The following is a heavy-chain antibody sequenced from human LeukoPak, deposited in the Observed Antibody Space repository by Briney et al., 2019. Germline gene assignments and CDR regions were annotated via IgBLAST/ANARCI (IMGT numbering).Heavy chain of an antibody. D-gene: IGHD1-1*01. J-gene: IGHJ4*02. Sequence: GGSLRLSCAASGFTFSSYWMSWVRQAPGKGLEWVANIKQDGSEKYYVDSVKGRFTISRDNAKNSLYLQMNSLRAEDTAVYYCARGGYNWNDAHESYWGQGTLVTVSS. CDR3: ARGGYNWNDAHESY. CDR2: IKQDGSEK. CDR1: GFTFSSYW. V-gene: IGHV3-7*01.